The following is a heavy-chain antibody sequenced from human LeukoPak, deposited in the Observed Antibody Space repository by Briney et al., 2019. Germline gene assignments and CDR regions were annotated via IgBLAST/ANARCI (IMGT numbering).Heavy chain of an antibody. Sequence: GGSLRLSCAASGFTFDNYGMSWVRLAPGKGLEWVSGINWNGGSIGYAHSVKGRFTISRDNAKNSLYLQMNSLRAEDTALYYCARVGINGDYGRYFDYWGQGTLVTVSS. V-gene: IGHV3-20*04. D-gene: IGHD4-17*01. CDR2: INWNGGSI. CDR3: ARVGINGDYGRYFDY. CDR1: GFTFDNYG. J-gene: IGHJ4*02.